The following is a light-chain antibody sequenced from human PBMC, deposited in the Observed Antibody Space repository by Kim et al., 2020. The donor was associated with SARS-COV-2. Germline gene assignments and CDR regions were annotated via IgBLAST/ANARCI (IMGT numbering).Light chain of an antibody. CDR2: DAS. Sequence: EVVLTQSPATLSVSPGESVTLSCRASQSVHRNLAWYQQKPGQAPSLLIDDASTRATGIPARFSGSGSGTEFTLTISSLQPVDSAVYYCQQYEQWPFTFGGGTKVEIK. CDR3: QQYEQWPFT. J-gene: IGKJ4*01. CDR1: QSVHRN. V-gene: IGKV3-15*01.